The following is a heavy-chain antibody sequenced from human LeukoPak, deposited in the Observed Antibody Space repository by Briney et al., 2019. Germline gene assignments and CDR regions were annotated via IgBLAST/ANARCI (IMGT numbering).Heavy chain of an antibody. D-gene: IGHD6-13*01. J-gene: IGHJ5*02. V-gene: IGHV4-59*11. CDR3: ARDRSSSFNGFDP. Sequence: SETLSLTCTFSGGSISSHYWSWVRQPPGKGLEWIGYIYYSGSTNYNPSLKSRVTISVDTSKNQFSLKLSSVTAADTAVYYCARDRSSSFNGFDPWGQGTLVTVSS. CDR2: IYYSGST. CDR1: GGSISSHY.